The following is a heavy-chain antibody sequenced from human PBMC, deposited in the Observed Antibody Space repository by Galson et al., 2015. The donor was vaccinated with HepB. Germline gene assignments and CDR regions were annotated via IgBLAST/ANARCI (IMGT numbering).Heavy chain of an antibody. Sequence: SVKVSCKVSGYTLTELSIHWVRQTPGKGLEWMGGFDPADGETIHAQKFQGRVTMTVDTSTDTAYMELSSLRSEDTAVYYCATSTLVVVDAWDYGMDVWGQGTTVTVSS. CDR3: ATSTLVVVDAWDYGMDV. J-gene: IGHJ6*02. CDR1: GYTLTELS. V-gene: IGHV1-24*01. D-gene: IGHD2-15*01. CDR2: FDPADGET.